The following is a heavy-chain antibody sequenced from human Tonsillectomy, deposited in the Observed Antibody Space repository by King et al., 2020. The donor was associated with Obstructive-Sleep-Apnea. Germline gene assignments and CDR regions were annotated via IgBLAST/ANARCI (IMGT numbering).Heavy chain of an antibody. CDR1: GFTFSSYA. V-gene: IGHV3-23*01. Sequence: VQLLESGGGLVQPGGSLRLSCAASGFTFSSYAMSWVRQAPGKGLEWVSAISGSGGSTYYADSVKGRFTFSRDNSKNTLYLQMNSLRAEDTAVYYCAKGKGVVVGGRRHYYYYGRDVWGQGTTVTVSS. CDR2: ISGSGGST. D-gene: IGHD3-16*01. J-gene: IGHJ6*02. CDR3: AKGKGVVVGGRRHYYYYGRDV.